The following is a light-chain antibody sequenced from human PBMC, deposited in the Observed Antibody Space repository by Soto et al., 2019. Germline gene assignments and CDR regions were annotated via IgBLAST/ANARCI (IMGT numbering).Light chain of an antibody. CDR1: QSISSN. V-gene: IGKV3-20*01. Sequence: EIVMTQSPATLSVSPGERATLSCRASQSISSNLAWYQQKPGQAPRLLIYGASGRATGIPDRFSGSGSGTDFTLTISRLEPEDFAVYYCQQYGSSSTFGGGTKVDIK. CDR3: QQYGSSST. CDR2: GAS. J-gene: IGKJ4*01.